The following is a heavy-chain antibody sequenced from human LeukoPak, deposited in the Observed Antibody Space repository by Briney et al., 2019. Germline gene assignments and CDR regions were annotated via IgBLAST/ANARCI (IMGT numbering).Heavy chain of an antibody. V-gene: IGHV1-18*01. CDR3: ARAEGDYDPLNWIDP. D-gene: IGHD3-16*01. J-gene: IGHJ5*02. CDR2: IGAHTGNS. Sequence: ASVKVSCKASGYTFSNHGIGWVRQAPGQGLEWVGWIGAHTGNSNYAQKVQGRVTMTTDTSTSTAYMELRSLTSDDTAVYYCARAEGDYDPLNWIDPWGQGTLVIVSS. CDR1: GYTFSNHG.